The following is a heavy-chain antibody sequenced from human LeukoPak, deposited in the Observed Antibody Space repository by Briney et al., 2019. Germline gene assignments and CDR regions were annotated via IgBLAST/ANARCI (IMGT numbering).Heavy chain of an antibody. Sequence: PSETLSLTCTVSGGSISSYYWSWIRQPPGKGLEWIGYIYYSGSTNYNPSLKSRVTISVDTSKNQFSLKLSSVTAADTAVYYCARDYSGYGYSRLFDYWGQGTLVTVSS. J-gene: IGHJ4*01. D-gene: IGHD5-18*01. CDR2: IYYSGST. V-gene: IGHV4-59*01. CDR3: ARDYSGYGYSRLFDY. CDR1: GGSISSYY.